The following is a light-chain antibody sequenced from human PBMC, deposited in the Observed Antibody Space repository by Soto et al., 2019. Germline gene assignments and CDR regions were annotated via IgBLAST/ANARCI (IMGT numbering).Light chain of an antibody. CDR2: GAS. V-gene: IGKV1-39*01. CDR1: QNIATY. J-gene: IGKJ4*01. CDR3: LQTHNTPLI. Sequence: EMQITQSPSSLSAYVGDTVTLSCRASQNIATYLNWYQQKPGKAPKVLSDGASTLHREVPSRVSGSGSGTECTLTISGLQPEDFALYDCLQTHNTPLIFGGGTKVDIK.